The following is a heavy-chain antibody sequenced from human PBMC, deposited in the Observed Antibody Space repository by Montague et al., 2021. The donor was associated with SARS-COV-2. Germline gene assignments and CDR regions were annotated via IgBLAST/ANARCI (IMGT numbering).Heavy chain of an antibody. CDR3: ARAYSGYVDY. J-gene: IGHJ4*02. CDR2: IHYTGST. Sequence: SETLSLTCTVSGDSVDSDCWSWVRQPPGERLEWIGHIHYTGSTEYNPSLKSRASISADASKNSLSLSLASVTAADTAVYYCARAYSGYVDYWGQGTLVTVSS. CDR1: GDSVDSDC. D-gene: IGHD1-26*01. V-gene: IGHV4-59*02.